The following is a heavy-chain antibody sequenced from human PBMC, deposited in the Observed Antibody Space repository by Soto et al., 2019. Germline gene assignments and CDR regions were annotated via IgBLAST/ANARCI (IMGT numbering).Heavy chain of an antibody. CDR1: GFTFRIYG. CDR2: ISYDGSNK. J-gene: IGHJ3*02. Sequence: GGSLRLSCAASGFTFRIYGMHWVRHAPGKGLEWVAVISYDGSNKYYADSVKGRFTISRDNSKNTLYLQMNSLRAEDTAVYYCAKGGVGSTSNAFDIWGQGTMVTVSS. V-gene: IGHV3-30*18. CDR3: AKGGVGSTSNAFDI. D-gene: IGHD1-26*01.